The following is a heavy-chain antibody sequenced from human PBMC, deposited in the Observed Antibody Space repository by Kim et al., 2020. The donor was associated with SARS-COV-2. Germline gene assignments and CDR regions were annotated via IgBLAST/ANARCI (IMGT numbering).Heavy chain of an antibody. Sequence: GGSLRLSCAASGFTFSNYAMTWVRQAPGKGLEWVSGISDSGGNTYYADSVKGRFTVSRDNSKDTLYLQMNSLRVEDTAVYYCAKMGASGHFYNAADYWGQGTLITVSS. D-gene: IGHD1-26*01. CDR1: GFTFSNYA. J-gene: IGHJ4*02. CDR2: ISDSGGNT. V-gene: IGHV3-23*01. CDR3: AKMGASGHFYNAADY.